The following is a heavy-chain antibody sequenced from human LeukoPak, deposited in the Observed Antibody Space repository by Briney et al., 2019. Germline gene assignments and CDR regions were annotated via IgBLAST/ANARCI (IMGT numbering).Heavy chain of an antibody. CDR2: IIPVLRTA. Sequence: SVKVSCKASGYTFTGYYMHWVRQAPGQGLEWMGRIIPVLRTANSAQRFQGRVTINAERSTSTVYMELRSLTSEDTAVYCARDLSAGSSSWAADWGQGTLVTVSS. V-gene: IGHV1-69*08. CDR1: GYTFTGYY. CDR3: ARDLSAGSSSWAAD. D-gene: IGHD6-13*01. J-gene: IGHJ1*01.